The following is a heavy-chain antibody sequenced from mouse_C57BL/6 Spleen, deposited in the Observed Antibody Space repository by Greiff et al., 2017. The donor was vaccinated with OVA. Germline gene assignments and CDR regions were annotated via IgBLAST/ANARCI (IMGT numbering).Heavy chain of an antibody. CDR2: ISSGGDYI. CDR3: TRDGRYGNYRAMDY. CDR1: GFTFSSYA. D-gene: IGHD2-10*02. Sequence: EVKLMESGEGLVKPGGSLKLSCAASGFTFSSYAMSWVRQTPEKRLEWVAYISSGGDYIYYADTVKGRFTISRDNARNTLYLQMSSLKSEDTAMYYCTRDGRYGNYRAMDYWGQGTSVTVSS. J-gene: IGHJ4*01. V-gene: IGHV5-9-1*02.